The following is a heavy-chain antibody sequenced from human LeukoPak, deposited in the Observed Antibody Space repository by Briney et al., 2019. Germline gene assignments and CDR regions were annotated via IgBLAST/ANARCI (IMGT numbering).Heavy chain of an antibody. D-gene: IGHD2-21*02. CDR3: ARVTRWAGLDF. CDR2: IYYSGST. CDR1: GGSISSGDKY. V-gene: IGHV4-30-4*01. J-gene: IGHJ4*02. Sequence: SETMSLTCNVSGGSISSGDKYWSWIRQPPGKGLEWIGYIYYSGSTYYNPSLKSRLTISVDTSENQFSLHLTSVTAADTAVYFCARVTRWAGLDFWGQGTLVTVSS.